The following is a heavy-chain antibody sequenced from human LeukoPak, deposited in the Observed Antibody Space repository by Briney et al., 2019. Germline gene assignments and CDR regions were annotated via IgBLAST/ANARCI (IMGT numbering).Heavy chain of an antibody. CDR1: GFTFDDYG. CDR3: ARTYDFWSGYSSYYFDY. CDR2: INWNGGST. V-gene: IGHV3-20*04. Sequence: GGSLRLSCAASGFTFDDYGMSWVRQAPGKGLEWVSGINWNGGSTGYADSVKGRFTISRDNAKNSLYLQMNSLRAEDTALYYCARTYDFWSGYSSYYFDYWDQGTLVTVSS. J-gene: IGHJ4*02. D-gene: IGHD3/OR15-3a*01.